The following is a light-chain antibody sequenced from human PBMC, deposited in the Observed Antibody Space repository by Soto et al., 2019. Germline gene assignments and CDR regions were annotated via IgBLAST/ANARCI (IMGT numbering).Light chain of an antibody. CDR1: QSVRSSY. CDR3: QQYGTSPQT. Sequence: DILLTQSPGTLSLSPGETVTLSCRASQSVRSSYLASYQQKTGRAPRLLIYGASSSATGIPDRFSGSGSGTDFTLTISRLEPEDFAVYYCQQYGTSPQTFGQGTKVDI. CDR2: GAS. J-gene: IGKJ1*01. V-gene: IGKV3-20*01.